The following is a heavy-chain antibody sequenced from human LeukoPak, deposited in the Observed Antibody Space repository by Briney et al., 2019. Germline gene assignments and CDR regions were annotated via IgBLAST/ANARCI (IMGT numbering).Heavy chain of an antibody. CDR2: ISSGGHI. Sequence: EPGGSLRLSCAASGFTVSSNYMSWVRQAPGKGLEWVSTISSGGHIYYEDSVKGRFTISRDNAKNSLYLQMNSLRAEDTAVYYCARDQDGGKYYYESSGYSHWGQGILVTVSS. CDR1: GFTVSSNY. CDR3: ARDQDGGKYYYESSGYSH. J-gene: IGHJ4*02. D-gene: IGHD3-22*01. V-gene: IGHV3-69-1*01.